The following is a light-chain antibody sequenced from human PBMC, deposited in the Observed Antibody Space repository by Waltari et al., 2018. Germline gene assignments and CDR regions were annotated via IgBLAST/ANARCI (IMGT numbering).Light chain of an antibody. CDR1: QAITSY. CDR2: AAS. Sequence: VIWMTESPSLLSASTADRVTISCRMSQAITSYLAWYQQKPGKAPELLIYAASTLQSGVPSRFSGSGSGTDFTLTISCLQSEDFATYYCQQYYSFPYTFGQGTKLEIK. CDR3: QQYYSFPYT. J-gene: IGKJ2*01. V-gene: IGKV1D-8*01.